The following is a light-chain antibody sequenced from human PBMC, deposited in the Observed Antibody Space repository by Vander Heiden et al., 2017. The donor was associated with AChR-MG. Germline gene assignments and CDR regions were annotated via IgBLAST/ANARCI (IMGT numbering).Light chain of an antibody. CDR1: QSVSSN. J-gene: IGKJ2*01. CDR3: QQYNYWPPDT. V-gene: IGKV3-15*01. Sequence: EIVMTQSPATLSVSPGERATLSCRPSQSVSSNLAWYQQKPGQAPRLLIYGASTRATGIPARFSGSGSGTEFTLTISSLQSEDFAVYYCQQYNYWPPDTFGQGTKLEIK. CDR2: GAS.